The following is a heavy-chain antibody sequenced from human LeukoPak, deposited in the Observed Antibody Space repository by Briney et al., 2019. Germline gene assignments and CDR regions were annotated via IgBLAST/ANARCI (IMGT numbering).Heavy chain of an antibody. CDR1: GFTFSSYS. V-gene: IGHV3-21*01. CDR2: ISSSSSYI. J-gene: IGHJ5*02. Sequence: PGGSLRLSCAASGFTFSSYSMNWVRQAPGKGLEWVSAISSSSSYIYYADSVKGRFTISRDNAKNSLYLQMNSLRAEDTAVYYCARDRDDTSGYWPFDPWGQGTLSPSPQ. D-gene: IGHD3-22*01. CDR3: ARDRDDTSGYWPFDP.